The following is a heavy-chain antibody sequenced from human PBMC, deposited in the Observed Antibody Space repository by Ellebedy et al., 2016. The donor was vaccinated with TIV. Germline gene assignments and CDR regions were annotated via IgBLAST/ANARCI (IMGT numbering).Heavy chain of an antibody. CDR2: IYYSGTT. J-gene: IGHJ3*01. CDR3: ARGGGDRPHALDV. V-gene: IGHV4-30-4*08. D-gene: IGHD3-10*01. Sequence: WVRQPPGKGLEWIGYIYYSGTTYYNPSLKHRLIMSVDKSKSQVSLKLTSVTATDTAVYYCARGGGDRPHALDVWGQGTKVTVSS.